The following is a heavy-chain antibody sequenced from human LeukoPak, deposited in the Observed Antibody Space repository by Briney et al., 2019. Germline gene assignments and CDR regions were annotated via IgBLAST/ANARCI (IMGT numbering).Heavy chain of an antibody. CDR2: ISYDGSNK. CDR3: AKGHVFHWRLGETLYYLDY. D-gene: IGHD3-16*01. Sequence: GGSLRLSCAASGFTFSSYGMHWVRQAPGKGLEWVADISYDGSNKYYADSVRGRSTISRDNSKNTLYLQMNSLRAEDPGVYYCAKGHVFHWRLGETLYYLDYWGQGTLVTVSS. V-gene: IGHV3-30*18. J-gene: IGHJ4*02. CDR1: GFTFSSYG.